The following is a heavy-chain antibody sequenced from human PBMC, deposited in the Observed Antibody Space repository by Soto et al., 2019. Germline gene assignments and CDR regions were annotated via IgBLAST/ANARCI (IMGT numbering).Heavy chain of an antibody. J-gene: IGHJ6*03. D-gene: IGHD2-2*01. CDR3: ARSGGYCSSTSCYGPYYYYMDV. V-gene: IGHV4-31*03. CDR2: IYYSGST. CDR1: GGSISSGGYY. Sequence: QVQLQESGPGLVTPSQTLSLTCTVSGGSISSGGYYWSWIRQPPGKGLEWIGYIYYSGSTYYNPSHKRRVTISVDTSKNQFSLKLSSVTAADTDVYYCARSGGYCSSTSCYGPYYYYMDVWGKGTTVTVSS.